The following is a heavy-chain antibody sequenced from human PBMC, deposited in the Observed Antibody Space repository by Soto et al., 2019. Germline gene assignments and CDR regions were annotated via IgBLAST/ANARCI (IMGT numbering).Heavy chain of an antibody. CDR1: GGSISSGDYY. CDR3: AREVGGEYRIFDY. D-gene: IGHD4-17*01. V-gene: IGHV4-30-4*01. Sequence: SETLSLTCTVSGGSISSGDYYWSWIRQPPGKGLEWIGYIYYSGSTYYNPSLKSRVTISVDTSKNQFSLKLSSVTAADTAVYYCAREVGGEYRIFDYWGQGTLVTVYS. J-gene: IGHJ4*02. CDR2: IYYSGST.